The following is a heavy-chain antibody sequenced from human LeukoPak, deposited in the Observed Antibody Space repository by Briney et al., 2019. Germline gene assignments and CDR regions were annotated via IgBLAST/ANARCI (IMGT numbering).Heavy chain of an antibody. J-gene: IGHJ6*02. V-gene: IGHV4-59*01. CDR3: ARDNGDYDHYYYYGMDV. D-gene: IGHD4-17*01. Sequence: SETLSLTCTVSGGSINSYYWSWIRQPPGKGLEWIGYIYYSGSTNCNPSLKSRVTISIDTSKNQFSLKLSSVTAADTAVYYCARDNGDYDHYYYYGMDVWGQGTTVTVSS. CDR1: GGSINSYY. CDR2: IYYSGST.